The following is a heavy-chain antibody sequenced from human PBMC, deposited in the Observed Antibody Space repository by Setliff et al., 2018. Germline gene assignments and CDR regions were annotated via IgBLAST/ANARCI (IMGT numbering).Heavy chain of an antibody. D-gene: IGHD5-12*01. CDR1: GGTFSSYA. CDR2: IIPIFGTA. CDR3: ARVRKGYSGYDFGDY. V-gene: IGHV1-69*05. Sequence: SVKVSCKASGGTFSSYAISWVRQAPGQGLEWMGGIIPIFGTANYAQKFQGRVTITTDESTSTAYMELSSLRSEDTAVYYCARVRKGYSGYDFGDYWGQGTLVTVSS. J-gene: IGHJ4*02.